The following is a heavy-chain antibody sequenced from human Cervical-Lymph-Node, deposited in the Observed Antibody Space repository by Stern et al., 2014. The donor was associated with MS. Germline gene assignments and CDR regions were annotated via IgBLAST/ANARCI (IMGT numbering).Heavy chain of an antibody. J-gene: IGHJ4*02. Sequence: VQLVESGGGLIQPGGSLRLSCAASGFTVSSNYMPWVRQAPGQGLEWVSVVSSGGSAHYAASVKGRFTISRDNAKNTLYLQMNSLRAEDTAMYYCARVFPGTEWLSTYCLDYWGQGTLVTVSS. CDR3: ARVFPGTEWLSTYCLDY. CDR2: VSSGGSA. D-gene: IGHD5-12*01. CDR1: GFTVSSNY. V-gene: IGHV3-53*01.